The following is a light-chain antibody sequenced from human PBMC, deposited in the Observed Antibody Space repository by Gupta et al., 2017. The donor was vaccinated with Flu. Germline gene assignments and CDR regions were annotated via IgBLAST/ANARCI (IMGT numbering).Light chain of an antibody. CDR2: AAS. V-gene: IGKV1-12*01. CDR1: QGISSW. Sequence: DVQMTQSPSSVFASVGDSVTITCRASQGISSWLVWYQQKTGKAAKLLLYAASSLQSGVPSRLSGSASARDFTLTISSLLPKDYAASYCRQGNSFPITFGQGTRLEIK. CDR3: RQGNSFPIT. J-gene: IGKJ5*01.